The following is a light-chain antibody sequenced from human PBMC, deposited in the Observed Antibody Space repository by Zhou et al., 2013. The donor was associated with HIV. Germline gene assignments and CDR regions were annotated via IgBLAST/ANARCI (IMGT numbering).Light chain of an antibody. CDR1: QSVSSN. CDR3: QHYNNWPRT. Sequence: EIVMTQSPATLSVSPGERATLSCRASQSVSSNLAWYQQKPGQAPRLLIYDASTRATGIPARFSGSGSGTDYTLTISSLQSEDFAIYFCQHYNNWPRTFGPGTKVDIK. V-gene: IGKV3-15*01. J-gene: IGKJ3*01. CDR2: DAS.